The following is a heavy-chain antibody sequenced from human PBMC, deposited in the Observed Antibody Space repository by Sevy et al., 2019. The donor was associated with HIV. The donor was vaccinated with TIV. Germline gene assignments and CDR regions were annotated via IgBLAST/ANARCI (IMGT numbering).Heavy chain of an antibody. CDR3: ARALGSSSWYWGYYFDY. CDR1: GDSVSSNSAA. Sequence: KQSQTLSLTCAISGDSVSSNSAAWNWIRQSPSRGLEWLGRTYYRSQWYNDYAVSVKSRITINPDTSKNQSSLQLNSVTPEDTAVYYCARALGSSSWYWGYYFDYRGQGTLVTVSS. V-gene: IGHV6-1*01. J-gene: IGHJ4*02. CDR2: TYYRSQWYN. D-gene: IGHD6-13*01.